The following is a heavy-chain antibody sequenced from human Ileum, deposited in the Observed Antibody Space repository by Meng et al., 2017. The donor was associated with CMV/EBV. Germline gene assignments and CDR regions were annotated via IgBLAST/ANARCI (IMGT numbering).Heavy chain of an antibody. D-gene: IGHD3-3*01. CDR1: GFTFSSYT. J-gene: IGHJ4*02. CDR2: ISSSSSYI. V-gene: IGHV3-21*01. CDR3: ARGFQIFGVVIDPLGY. Sequence: GESLKISCAASGFTFSSYTMNWVRQAPGKGLEWVSSISSSSSYIYYADSVKDRFILSRDNAKNSLYLQMNSLRVEDTAVYYCARGFQIFGVVIDPLGYWGQGTLVTVSS.